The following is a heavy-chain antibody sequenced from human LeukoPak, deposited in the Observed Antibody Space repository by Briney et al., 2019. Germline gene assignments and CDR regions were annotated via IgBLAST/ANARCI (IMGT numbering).Heavy chain of an antibody. Sequence: GGSLRLSCAASGFTFSSYAMSWVRQAPGKGLEWVSSISSSSSYIYYADSVKGRFTISRDNAKNSLYLQMNSLRAEDTAVYYCARDHHAHIVVVPAAKVVGMDVWGQGITVTVSS. D-gene: IGHD2-2*01. CDR2: ISSSSSYI. CDR3: ARDHHAHIVVVPAAKVVGMDV. J-gene: IGHJ6*02. V-gene: IGHV3-21*01. CDR1: GFTFSSYA.